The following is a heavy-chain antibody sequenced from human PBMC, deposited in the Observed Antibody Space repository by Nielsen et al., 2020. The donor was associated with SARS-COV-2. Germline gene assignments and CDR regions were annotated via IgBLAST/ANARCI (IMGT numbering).Heavy chain of an antibody. CDR3: GKESPRGYSNYMDV. Sequence: SETLSLTCTVSGASINSGDYYWTWVRQYPGKGLEWIGYIYYTGSTIYNPSLKSRVVISEDTSKNQFSLELRSVTAADTAVYYCGKESPRGYSNYMDVWGKGTTVTVSS. J-gene: IGHJ6*03. CDR2: IYYTGST. CDR1: GASINSGDYY. V-gene: IGHV4-31*03.